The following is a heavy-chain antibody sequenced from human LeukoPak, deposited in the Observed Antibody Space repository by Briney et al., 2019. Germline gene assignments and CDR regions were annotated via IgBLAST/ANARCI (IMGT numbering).Heavy chain of an antibody. CDR3: AREDGSGSYYSFPY. CDR1: GGSISSSNW. J-gene: IGHJ4*02. CDR2: IYYSGST. Sequence: PSGTLSLTCAVSGGSISSSNWWSWVRQPPGKGLEWIGEIYYSGSTYYNPSLKSRVTISVDTSKNQFSLKLSSVTAADTAVYYCAREDGSGSYYSFPYWGQGTLVTVSS. D-gene: IGHD3-10*01. V-gene: IGHV4-4*02.